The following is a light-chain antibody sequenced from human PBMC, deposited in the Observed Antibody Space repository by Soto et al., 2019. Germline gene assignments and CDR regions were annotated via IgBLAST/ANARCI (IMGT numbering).Light chain of an antibody. J-gene: IGKJ4*01. CDR2: DAS. V-gene: IGKV1-5*01. Sequence: DIQMTQSPSTLSASVGDRVTITCRASESIRTWLAWYQHKPGKAPKFLIYDASTLESGVPSRFSGSGSGTEFTLTISSLQPDDFGTYYCQQYNSYSPLTFGGGTKVDIK. CDR3: QQYNSYSPLT. CDR1: ESIRTW.